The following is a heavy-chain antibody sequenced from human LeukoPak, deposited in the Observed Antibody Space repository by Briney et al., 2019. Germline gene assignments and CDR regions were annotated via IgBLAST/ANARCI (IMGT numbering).Heavy chain of an antibody. CDR1: GFTFSSYW. D-gene: IGHD1-26*01. Sequence: GGSLRLSCAASGFTFSSYWMHCVRRAPGKGVVWVSRINTDGSSTTYADSVKGRFTISRDNAKNTLYLQMNSLRAEDTAVYYCASGVGLTLRDFWGQGTLLTVSS. CDR2: INTDGSST. V-gene: IGHV3-74*01. CDR3: ASGVGLTLRDF. J-gene: IGHJ4*02.